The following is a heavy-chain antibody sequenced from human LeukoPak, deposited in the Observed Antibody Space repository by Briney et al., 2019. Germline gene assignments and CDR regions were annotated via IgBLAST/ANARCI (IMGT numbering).Heavy chain of an antibody. J-gene: IGHJ4*02. CDR3: ARNRYGYNSFDY. CDR1: GGSINNGGYY. CDR2: IYYSGSS. D-gene: IGHD5-24*01. Sequence: SETLSLTCTVSGGSINNGGYYWSWIRQHPGKGLEWIGYIYYSGSSYYNPSLRSRVTISVDTSKNHFFLKLSSVTAADTAVYYCARNRYGYNSFDYWGQGTLVTVSS. V-gene: IGHV4-31*03.